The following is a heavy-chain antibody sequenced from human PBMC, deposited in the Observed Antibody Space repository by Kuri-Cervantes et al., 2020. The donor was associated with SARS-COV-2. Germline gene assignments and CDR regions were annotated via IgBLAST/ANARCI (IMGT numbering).Heavy chain of an antibody. CDR2: ISSSSSYI. Sequence: GGSLRLSCAASGFTFSSYSMNWVRQAPGKGLEWVSSISSSSSYIYYADSVKGRFTISRDNAKNSLYLQMNSLRAEDTAVYYCARDRLVQGVGAFDIWGQGTMVTVSS. CDR1: GFTFSSYS. V-gene: IGHV3-21*03. D-gene: IGHD6-19*01. J-gene: IGHJ3*02. CDR3: ARDRLVQGVGAFDI.